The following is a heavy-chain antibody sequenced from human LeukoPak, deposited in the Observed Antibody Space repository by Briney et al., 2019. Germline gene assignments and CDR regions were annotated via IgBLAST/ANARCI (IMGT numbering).Heavy chain of an antibody. CDR1: GFTFSSYA. Sequence: GGSLRLSCAPSGFTFSSYAMSWVRQAPGMGLEWLAAISGSGGYTYYADSVKGRFTISRDNSQITLSLQMNSLRAEDTAVYFCAKAGYRGSSVNYFDYWGQGTLVTVSS. CDR2: ISGSGGYT. D-gene: IGHD6-6*01. CDR3: AKAGYRGSSVNYFDY. V-gene: IGHV3-23*01. J-gene: IGHJ4*02.